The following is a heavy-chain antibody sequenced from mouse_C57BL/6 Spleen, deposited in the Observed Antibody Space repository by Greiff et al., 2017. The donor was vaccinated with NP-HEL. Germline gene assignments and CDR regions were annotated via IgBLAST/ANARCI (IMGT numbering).Heavy chain of an antibody. Sequence: QVQLQQPGAELVKPGASVKVSCKASGYTFTSYWMHWVKQRPGQGLEWIGRIDPSGGGTKYNEKFKGKATLTVDKSSSTAYMQLSSLTSEDSAVYSCVKYGGLGYWFAYWGQGTPLTVSA. J-gene: IGHJ2*01. D-gene: IGHD1-1*02. CDR2: IDPSGGGT. CDR1: GYTFTSYW. CDR3: VKYGGLGYWFAY. V-gene: IGHV1-74*01.